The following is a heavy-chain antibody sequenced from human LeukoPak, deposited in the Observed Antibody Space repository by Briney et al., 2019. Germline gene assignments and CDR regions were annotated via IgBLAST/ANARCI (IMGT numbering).Heavy chain of an antibody. CDR3: SLGSGAFDI. V-gene: IGHV3-23*01. CDR2: ISNSGGST. J-gene: IGHJ3*02. D-gene: IGHD7-27*01. CDR1: GFTFSSYA. Sequence: GGSLRLSCAASGFTFSSYAMSWVRQAPGKGLEWVSVISNSGGSTYYADSVKGRFTISRDNSKNTLYLQLNSLRADDTALYYCSLGSGAFDIWGQGTMVTVSS.